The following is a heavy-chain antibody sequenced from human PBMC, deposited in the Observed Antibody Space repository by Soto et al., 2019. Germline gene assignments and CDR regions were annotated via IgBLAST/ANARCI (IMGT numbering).Heavy chain of an antibody. CDR1: GYTFTSYG. D-gene: IGHD5-12*01. Sequence: ASVKVSCKASGYTFTSYGIIWVRQAHGQGLEWMGWISAYNGNTNYAQKLQGRVTMTTDTSTSTAYMELRSLRSDDTAVYYCARGVVDIVAPGLDYWGQGTLVTVSS. V-gene: IGHV1-18*01. CDR3: ARGVVDIVAPGLDY. CDR2: ISAYNGNT. J-gene: IGHJ4*02.